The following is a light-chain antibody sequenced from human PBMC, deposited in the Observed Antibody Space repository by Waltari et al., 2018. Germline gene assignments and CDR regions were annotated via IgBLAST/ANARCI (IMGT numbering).Light chain of an antibody. J-gene: IGKJ4*01. CDR2: WAS. Sequence: DIVMTQSPDSLAVSLGERATINCKSSQSVLYTSNNKNYLAWYQQKPGQPPKLLIYWASTRESGVPDRVSGSGSGTDFTRTISSLRAEDVAVYYCQQYYSTSALTFGEGTKVEIK. V-gene: IGKV4-1*01. CDR1: QSVLYTSNNKNY. CDR3: QQYYSTSALT.